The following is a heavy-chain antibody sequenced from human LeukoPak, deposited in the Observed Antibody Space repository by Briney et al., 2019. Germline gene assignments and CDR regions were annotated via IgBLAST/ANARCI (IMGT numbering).Heavy chain of an antibody. CDR3: AAEIRIGDYEPLIGFDP. CDR1: GFTFTSSA. CDR2: IVVGSGNT. J-gene: IGHJ5*02. Sequence: SVKVSCKASGFTFTSSAVQWVRQARGQRLEWIGWIVVGSGNTNCAQKFQERVTITRDMSTSTAYMELSSLRSEDTAVYYCAAEIRIGDYEPLIGFDPWGQGTLVTVSS. D-gene: IGHD4-17*01. V-gene: IGHV1-58*01.